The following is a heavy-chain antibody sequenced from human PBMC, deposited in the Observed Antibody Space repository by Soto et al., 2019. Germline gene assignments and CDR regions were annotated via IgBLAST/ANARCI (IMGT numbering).Heavy chain of an antibody. CDR3: VRPRPSGENYGMDV. Sequence: EVQLVESGGGLIQPGGSLRLSCVASGLTVSHNYMAWVRQAPEMGLEWVSILYTEGTTYYADSVKGRFTISRDSSKNTLFLQMDSLRAEDTAVYYCVRPRPSGENYGMDVWAQGTTVTVSS. CDR2: LYTEGTT. V-gene: IGHV3-53*01. D-gene: IGHD3-16*01. CDR1: GLTVSHNY. J-gene: IGHJ6*02.